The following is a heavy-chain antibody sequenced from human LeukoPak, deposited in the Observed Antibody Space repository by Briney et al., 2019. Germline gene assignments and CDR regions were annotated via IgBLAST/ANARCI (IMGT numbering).Heavy chain of an antibody. CDR1: GYTFTSYG. CDR2: ISAYNGNT. J-gene: IGHJ4*02. V-gene: IGHV1-18*01. CDR3: ARHPLNVLLWFGELDY. Sequence: ASVKVSCKASGYTFTSYGISWVRQAPGQGLEWMEWISAYNGNTNYAQKLQGRVTMTTDTSTSTAYMELRSLRSDDTAVYYCARHPLNVLLWFGELDYWGQGTLVTVSS. D-gene: IGHD3-10*01.